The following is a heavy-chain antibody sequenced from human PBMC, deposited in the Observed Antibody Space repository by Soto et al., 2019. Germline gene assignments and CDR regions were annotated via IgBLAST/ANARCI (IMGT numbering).Heavy chain of an antibody. CDR3: ARDLGSGSSYFDS. D-gene: IGHD2-15*01. J-gene: IGHJ4*02. Sequence: SVKDRFTISRANAKNSLYLQMNSLRAEDTAVYYCARDLGSGSSYFDSWGQGSLVTVSS. V-gene: IGHV3-21*01.